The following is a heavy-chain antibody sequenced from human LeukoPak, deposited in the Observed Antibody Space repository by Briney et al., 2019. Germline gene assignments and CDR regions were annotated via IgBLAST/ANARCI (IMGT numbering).Heavy chain of an antibody. CDR2: LTSGGTP. V-gene: IGHV3-23*01. CDR3: ARGTAFDI. Sequence: ESGGSLRLSCAASGFTFSSHAMSWVRQAPGKGLEWFSTLTSGGTPYYADSVRGRFTISRDDSKNTLYLQMNSLRAEDTALYYCARGTAFDIWGQGTMVTVSP. CDR1: GFTFSSHA. J-gene: IGHJ3*02.